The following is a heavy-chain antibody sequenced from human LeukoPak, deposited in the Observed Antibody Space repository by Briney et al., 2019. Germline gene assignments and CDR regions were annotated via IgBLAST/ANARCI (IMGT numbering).Heavy chain of an antibody. J-gene: IGHJ4*02. V-gene: IGHV4-4*07. CDR2: IYTSGST. D-gene: IGHD1-26*01. Sequence: SETLSLTCTVSGGSISGYYWIWIRQPAGKGLEWIGRIYTSGSTNYNPSLKSRVTMSVDTSKNQFSLKLSSVTAADTAVYYCARELRGVGARSLDYWGQGTLVTVSS. CDR1: GGSISGYY. CDR3: ARELRGVGARSLDY.